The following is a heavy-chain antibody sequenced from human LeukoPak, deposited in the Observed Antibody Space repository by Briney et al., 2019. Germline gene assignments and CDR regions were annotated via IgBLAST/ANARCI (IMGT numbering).Heavy chain of an antibody. CDR1: GFTFSTYV. D-gene: IGHD3-10*01. V-gene: IGHV3-23*01. Sequence: GGSLRLSCAASGFTFSTYVMNWVRQAPGKGLEWVSAIGGTDGTTFYADSVKGRFAISRDNSKNTLFLDMHTLRAGDTALYYCTKRVDGSGTYYIDYWGQGTLVTVSS. J-gene: IGHJ4*02. CDR3: TKRVDGSGTYYIDY. CDR2: IGGTDGTT.